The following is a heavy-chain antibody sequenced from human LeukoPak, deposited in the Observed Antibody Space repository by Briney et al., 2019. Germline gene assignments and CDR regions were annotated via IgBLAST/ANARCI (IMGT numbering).Heavy chain of an antibody. Sequence: ASVKVSCKASGYTFTSYGISWVRPAPGQGLEWMGWISAYNGNTNYAQKLQGRVTMTTDTSTSTAYMELRSLRSDDTAVYYCARDGAWELLPYYYYGMDVWGQGTTVTVSS. J-gene: IGHJ6*02. CDR3: ARDGAWELLPYYYYGMDV. V-gene: IGHV1-18*01. D-gene: IGHD1-26*01. CDR2: ISAYNGNT. CDR1: GYTFTSYG.